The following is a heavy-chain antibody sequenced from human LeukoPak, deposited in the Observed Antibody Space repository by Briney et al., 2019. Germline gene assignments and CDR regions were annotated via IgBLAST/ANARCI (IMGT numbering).Heavy chain of an antibody. V-gene: IGHV1-2*02. D-gene: IGHD6-13*01. CDR1: GYTFTGYY. CDR2: INPNSGGT. Sequence: ASVKVSCKASGYTFTGYYMHWVRQAPGQGLEWMGWINPNSGGTNYAQKFQGRVTMTRDTSISTAYMELSRLRSDDTAVYYCARVDGSSSWYESLFDYWGQGTLVTVSS. CDR3: ARVDGSSSWYESLFDY. J-gene: IGHJ4*02.